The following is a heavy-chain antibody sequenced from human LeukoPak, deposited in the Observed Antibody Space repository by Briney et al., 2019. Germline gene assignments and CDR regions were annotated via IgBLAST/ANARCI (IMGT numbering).Heavy chain of an antibody. CDR1: GFTFSSYS. CDR3: ARYGSGSYGWFDP. D-gene: IGHD3-10*01. CDR2: ISSSSSYI. V-gene: IGHV3-21*01. Sequence: GGSLRLSCAASGFTFSSYSMNWVRQAPGKGLEWVSSISSSSSYIYYADSVKGRFTISRGNAKNSLYLQMNSLRAEDTAVYYCARYGSGSYGWFDPWGQGTLVTVSS. J-gene: IGHJ5*02.